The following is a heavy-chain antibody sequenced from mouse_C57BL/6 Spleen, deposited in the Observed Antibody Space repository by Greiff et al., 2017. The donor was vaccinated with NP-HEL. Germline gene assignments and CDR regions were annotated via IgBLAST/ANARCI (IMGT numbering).Heavy chain of an antibody. Sequence: QVHVKQPGAELVKPGASVKLSCKASGYTFTSYWMHWVKQRPGRGLEWIGRIDPNSGGTKYSEKFKSKATLTVDKPSSTAYMQLSSLTSEDSAVYYCALYYGSSHWYFDVWGTGTTVTVSS. CDR2: IDPNSGGT. V-gene: IGHV1-72*01. CDR3: ALYYGSSHWYFDV. D-gene: IGHD1-1*01. J-gene: IGHJ1*03. CDR1: GYTFTSYW.